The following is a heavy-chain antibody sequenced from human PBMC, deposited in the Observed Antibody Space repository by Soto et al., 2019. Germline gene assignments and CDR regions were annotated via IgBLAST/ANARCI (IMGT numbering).Heavy chain of an antibody. CDR1: GGSISSYY. Sequence: SETLSLTCTVSGGSISSYYWSWIRQPPGKGPEWIGYIYYSGSTNYNPSLKSRVTISVDTSKNQFSLKLSSVTAADTAVYYCASRGNYYGSGSPRGWFDPWGQGTLVTVSS. J-gene: IGHJ5*02. V-gene: IGHV4-59*01. CDR2: IYYSGST. CDR3: ASRGNYYGSGSPRGWFDP. D-gene: IGHD3-10*01.